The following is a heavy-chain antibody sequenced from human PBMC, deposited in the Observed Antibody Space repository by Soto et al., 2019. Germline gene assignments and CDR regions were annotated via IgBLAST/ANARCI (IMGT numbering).Heavy chain of an antibody. V-gene: IGHV3-30*18. D-gene: IGHD2-2*01. CDR2: ISYDGSNK. J-gene: IGHJ6*02. Sequence: QVQLVESGGGVVQPGRSLRLSCAASGFTFSSYGMHWVRQAPGKGLEWVAVISYDGSNKYYADSVKGRFTISRDNSKNALYQQMNRLRAEDTGVYYCAKGPAIVLVPAAMNYYYGMDVWGQGTTVTVSS. CDR3: AKGPAIVLVPAAMNYYYGMDV. CDR1: GFTFSSYG.